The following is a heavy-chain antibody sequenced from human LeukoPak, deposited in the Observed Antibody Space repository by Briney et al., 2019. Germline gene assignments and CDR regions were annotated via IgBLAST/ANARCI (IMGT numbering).Heavy chain of an antibody. J-gene: IGHJ5*02. D-gene: IGHD3-3*01. Sequence: PSETLSLTCAVYGGSFSGYYWSWIRKPLGKGLEWIGEINHSGSTNYNPSLKSRVTISVDTSKNQFSLKLSSVTAADTAVYYCAREDSITIFGVVIRHNWFDPWGQGTLVTVSS. V-gene: IGHV4-34*01. CDR2: INHSGST. CDR3: AREDSITIFGVVIRHNWFDP. CDR1: GGSFSGYY.